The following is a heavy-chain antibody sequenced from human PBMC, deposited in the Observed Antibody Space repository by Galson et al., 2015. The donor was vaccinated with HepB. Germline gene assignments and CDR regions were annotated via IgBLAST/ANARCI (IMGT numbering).Heavy chain of an antibody. J-gene: IGHJ6*02. V-gene: IGHV3-33*01. D-gene: IGHD6-19*01. CDR1: GFTFSSYG. Sequence: SLRLSCAASGFTFSSYGMHWVRQAPGKGLEWVAVIWYDGSNKYYADSVKGRFTISRDNSKNTLYLQMNSLRAEDTAVYYCARPFKYSSGWWGDPDNYGMDVWGQGTTVTVSS. CDR2: IWYDGSNK. CDR3: ARPFKYSSGWWGDPDNYGMDV.